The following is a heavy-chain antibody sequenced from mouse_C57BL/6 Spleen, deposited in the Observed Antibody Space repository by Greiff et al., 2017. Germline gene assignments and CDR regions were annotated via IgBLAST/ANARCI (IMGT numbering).Heavy chain of an antibody. CDR1: GSTFSDYG. Sequence: VKVVESGGGLVKPGGSLKLSCAASGSTFSDYGMHWVRQAPEKGLEWVAYISSGSSTIYYADTVKGRFTISRDNAKNTLFLQMTSLRSEDTAMYYCARSSITTVVDTSYAKDYWGQGTSVTVSS. D-gene: IGHD1-1*01. V-gene: IGHV5-17*01. J-gene: IGHJ4*01. CDR3: ARSSITTVVDTSYAKDY. CDR2: ISSGSSTI.